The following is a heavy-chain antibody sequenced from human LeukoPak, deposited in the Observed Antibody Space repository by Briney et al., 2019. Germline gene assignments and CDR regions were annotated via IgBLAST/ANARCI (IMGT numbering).Heavy chain of an antibody. CDR1: GGSFSGYY. CDR3: ARGSGLIAARPSYFDY. J-gene: IGHJ4*02. CDR2: INHSGST. Sequence: SETLSLTCAVYGGSFSGYYWGWIRQPPGKGLEWIGEINHSGSTNYNPSLKSRVTISVDTSKNQFSLKLSSVTAADTAVYYCARGSGLIAARPSYFDYWGQGTLVTVSS. D-gene: IGHD6-6*01. V-gene: IGHV4-34*01.